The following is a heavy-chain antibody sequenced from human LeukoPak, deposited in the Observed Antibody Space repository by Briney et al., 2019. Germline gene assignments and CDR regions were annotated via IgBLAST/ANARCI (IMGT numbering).Heavy chain of an antibody. CDR1: GDSINSGSYY. Sequence: SETLSLTCTVSGDSINSGSYYWSWIRQPAGKGLEWIGRIYSSGRTNYNPSLKSRVTISIDTSKNQFSLRLSSVTAADAAVYYCARGVIVGVGNWFDPWGQGTLVTVSS. V-gene: IGHV4-61*02. CDR2: IYSSGRT. D-gene: IGHD1-26*01. CDR3: ARGVIVGVGNWFDP. J-gene: IGHJ5*02.